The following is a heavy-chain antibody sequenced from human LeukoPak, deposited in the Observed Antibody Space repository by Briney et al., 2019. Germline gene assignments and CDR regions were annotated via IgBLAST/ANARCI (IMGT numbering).Heavy chain of an antibody. V-gene: IGHV4-34*01. CDR1: GGSFSGYY. Sequence: KASETLSLTCAVYGGSFSGYYWSWIRQPPGKGLEWIGEINHSGSTNYNPSLKSRVTISVDTSKNQFSLKLSSVTAADTAVYYCARVYGDLGVDAFDIWGQGTMVTVSS. CDR3: ARVYGDLGVDAFDI. J-gene: IGHJ3*02. CDR2: INHSGST. D-gene: IGHD4-17*01.